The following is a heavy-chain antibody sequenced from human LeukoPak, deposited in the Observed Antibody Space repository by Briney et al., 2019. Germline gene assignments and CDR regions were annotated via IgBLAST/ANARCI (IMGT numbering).Heavy chain of an antibody. J-gene: IGHJ4*02. V-gene: IGHV4-30-4*08. CDR1: GGSTSSGDYY. Sequence: SETLSLTCTVSGGSTSSGDYYWSWIRQPPGKGLEWIGYIYYSGSTLYNPSFKSRVTISEDTSKSQFSLKLTSVTAADTAVYYCARANMMRVPFDYWGQGTLVTVSS. CDR2: IYYSGST. D-gene: IGHD3-16*01. CDR3: ARANMMRVPFDY.